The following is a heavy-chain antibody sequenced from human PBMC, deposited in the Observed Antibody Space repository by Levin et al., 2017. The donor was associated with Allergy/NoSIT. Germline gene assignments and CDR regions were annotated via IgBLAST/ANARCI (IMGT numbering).Heavy chain of an antibody. CDR2: ISYDEKNK. D-gene: IGHD3-10*01. CDR1: GFTFSKYS. J-gene: IGHJ4*01. CDR3: SRDASGSYFDY. Sequence: GESLKISCAASGFTFSKYSMHWVRQAPGAGLEWVSIISYDEKNKHYGDSVKGRFTISRDISKNTVYLQMSSLRPEDTAVYYCSRDASGSYFDYWGQGNPVTVSS. V-gene: IGHV3-30*03.